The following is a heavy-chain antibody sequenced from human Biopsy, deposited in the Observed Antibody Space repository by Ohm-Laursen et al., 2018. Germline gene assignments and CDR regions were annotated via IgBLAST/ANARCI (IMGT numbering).Heavy chain of an antibody. Sequence: SDTLSLTCTVSGGSISSHYWSWIRQPPGKGLEWIGYIYNRGSTKYNSSLKSRVTISVGTSKNQFSLTVRSVTAADTAMYYCARGQDSSYLAYGMDVWGQGTTVTVSS. CDR2: IYNRGST. D-gene: IGHD6-19*01. V-gene: IGHV4-59*11. CDR3: ARGQDSSYLAYGMDV. CDR1: GGSISSHY. J-gene: IGHJ6*02.